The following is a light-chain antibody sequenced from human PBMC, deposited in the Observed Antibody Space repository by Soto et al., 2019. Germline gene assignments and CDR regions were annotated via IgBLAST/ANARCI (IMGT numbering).Light chain of an antibody. J-gene: IGLJ2*01. Sequence: QSVLTQPASISGSPGQSITISCTGTFSDIGTYNCVSWYQFHPDEVPKLLIYEVTDRPSGVSDRFSGSKSGDTATLTISGLRPEDESFYFCSSYSSTDALLGFGGGTKVTVL. CDR2: EVT. V-gene: IGLV2-14*01. CDR3: SSYSSTDALLG. CDR1: FSDIGTYNC.